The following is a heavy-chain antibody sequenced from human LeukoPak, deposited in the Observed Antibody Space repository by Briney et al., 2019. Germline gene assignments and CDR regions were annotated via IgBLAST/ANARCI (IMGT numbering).Heavy chain of an antibody. Sequence: GGSLRLSCAASGFTYSSYDMNWVRQAPGKGLEWVSTISGSGGSTYYADSVTGRFTISRDNSKNTLYLQMNSLRAEDTAVYYCAKDPGYSSSWYYYYYGMDVWGQGTTVTVSS. J-gene: IGHJ6*02. D-gene: IGHD6-13*01. CDR1: GFTYSSYD. CDR3: AKDPGYSSSWYYYYYGMDV. CDR2: ISGSGGST. V-gene: IGHV3-23*01.